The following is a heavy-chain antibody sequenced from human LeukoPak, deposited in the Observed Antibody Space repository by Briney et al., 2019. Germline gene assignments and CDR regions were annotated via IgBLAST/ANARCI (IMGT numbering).Heavy chain of an antibody. J-gene: IGHJ3*02. D-gene: IGHD3-10*01. CDR1: GFTFSSYA. Sequence: GRSLRLSCAASGFTFSSYAMHWVRQAPGKGLEWVANISYDGSNKYYADSVKGRFTISRDNSKNTLYLQMNSLRVEDMAVYYCARGTVLLWFGGVGVAFDIWGQGTMVTVSS. CDR3: ARGTVLLWFGGVGVAFDI. CDR2: ISYDGSNK. V-gene: IGHV3-30-3*01.